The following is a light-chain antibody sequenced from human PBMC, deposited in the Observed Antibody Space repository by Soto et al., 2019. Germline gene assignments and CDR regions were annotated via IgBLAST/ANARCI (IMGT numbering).Light chain of an antibody. J-gene: IGLJ3*02. V-gene: IGLV2-8*01. CDR3: ISYAGSNTWV. CDR2: EVN. CDR1: SSDVGGYSF. Sequence: QSVLTQPPSASGSPGQSVTISCTGTSSDVGGYSFVSWYQHHPGKAPKLMIYEVNKRPSGVPDRFSGSKSGNTASLTVSGLQAEDEADYYCISYAGSNTWVFGGGTKLTVL.